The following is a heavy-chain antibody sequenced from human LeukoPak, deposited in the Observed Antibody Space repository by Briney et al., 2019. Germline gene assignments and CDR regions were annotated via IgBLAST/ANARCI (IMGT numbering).Heavy chain of an antibody. CDR2: IHHSGRS. J-gene: IGHJ4*02. V-gene: IGHV4-31*03. Sequence: PSETLSLTCTVSADSLSGGGHYWAWIRQFPGKGLESIGFIHHSGRSRHNPSLKDRVAISVDTSRKQFALKLSSVTAADTAMYYCARGGNRFGGFYFDYWGQGIQVIVSS. CDR1: ADSLSGGGHY. D-gene: IGHD3-10*01. CDR3: ARGGNRFGGFYFDY.